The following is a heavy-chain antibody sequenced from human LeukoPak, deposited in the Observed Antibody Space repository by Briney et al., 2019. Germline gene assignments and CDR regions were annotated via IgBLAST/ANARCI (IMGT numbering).Heavy chain of an antibody. CDR1: GYPFTPWE. Sequence: ASVKVSCKTSGYPFTPWEINWVRQAAGQGLEWKGWVHPNSGNTAYAQKFQGRVTMTRDTSISTAYMELSGLRFDDTAVYFCARGPRNDPWGQGTLVTVSS. CDR3: ARGPRNDP. V-gene: IGHV1-8*01. CDR2: VHPNSGNT. J-gene: IGHJ5*02. D-gene: IGHD1-14*01.